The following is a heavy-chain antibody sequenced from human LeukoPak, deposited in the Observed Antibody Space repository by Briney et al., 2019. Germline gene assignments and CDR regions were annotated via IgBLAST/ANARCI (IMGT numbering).Heavy chain of an antibody. CDR3: ARGRRILGGPENAGDFFDF. CDR2: INAGNGNT. CDR1: GYTFTSYA. D-gene: IGHD3-16*01. J-gene: IGHJ4*01. Sequence: VASVKVSCKASGYTFTSYAMHWVRQAPGQRLEWMGWINAGNGNTKYSQKFQGRVTITRDTSIASSYMELTGLESDDTAVYYCARGRRILGGPENAGDFFDFWGQGSLVTVSS. V-gene: IGHV1-3*01.